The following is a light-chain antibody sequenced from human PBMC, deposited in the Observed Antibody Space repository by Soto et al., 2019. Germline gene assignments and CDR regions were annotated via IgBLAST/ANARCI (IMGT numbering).Light chain of an antibody. CDR3: QQYNSWPPLT. J-gene: IGKJ4*01. Sequence: EIVMTQSPATLSGSPGERATLSCRSSQSVSSNVAWYQQKPGQAPRLLIYGASTRATGIPARFSGSGSGTEFTLTISSLQSEDFAVYYCQQYNSWPPLTFGGGTKVEIK. CDR1: QSVSSN. V-gene: IGKV3-15*01. CDR2: GAS.